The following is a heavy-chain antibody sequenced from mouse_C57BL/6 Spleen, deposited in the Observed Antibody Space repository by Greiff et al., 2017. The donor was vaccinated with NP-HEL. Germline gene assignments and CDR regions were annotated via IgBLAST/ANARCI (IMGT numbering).Heavy chain of an antibody. CDR2: IHPNSGST. CDR1: GYTFTSYW. J-gene: IGHJ3*01. V-gene: IGHV1-64*01. Sequence: VQLQQPGAELVKPGASVKLSCKASGYTFTSYWMHWVKQRPGQGLEWIGMIHPNSGSTNYNEKFKSKATLTVDKSSSTAYMQLSSLTSEDSAVYSSPLPTVVDPCFAYWGQGTLVTVSA. D-gene: IGHD1-1*01. CDR3: PLPTVVDPCFAY.